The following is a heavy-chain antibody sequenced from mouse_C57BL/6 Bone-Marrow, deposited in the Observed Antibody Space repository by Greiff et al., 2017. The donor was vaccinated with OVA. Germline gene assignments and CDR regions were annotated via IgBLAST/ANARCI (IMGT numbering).Heavy chain of an antibody. J-gene: IGHJ2*01. Sequence: DVQLQESGPGLVKPSQSLSLTCSVTGYSITSGYYWNWIRQFPGNKLEWMGYISYDGSNNYNPSLKNRISITRDTSKNQFFLKLNSVTTEDTATYYCAREDYGSSYGGFDYWGQGTTLTVSS. CDR2: ISYDGSN. CDR1: GYSITSGYY. CDR3: AREDYGSSYGGFDY. V-gene: IGHV3-6*01. D-gene: IGHD1-1*01.